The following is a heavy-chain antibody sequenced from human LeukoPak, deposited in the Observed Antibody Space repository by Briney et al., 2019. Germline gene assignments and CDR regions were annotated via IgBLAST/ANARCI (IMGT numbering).Heavy chain of an antibody. J-gene: IGHJ4*02. D-gene: IGHD5-12*01. V-gene: IGHV3-23*01. Sequence: GGTLRLSCAASEFTFSSYGMSWVRQAPGKGLEWVSAISGSGGSTYYADSVKGRFTISRDNSKNTLYLQMNSLRAEDTAVYYCARDSAIVATIKFDYWGQGTLVTVSS. CDR3: ARDSAIVATIKFDY. CDR1: EFTFSSYG. CDR2: ISGSGGST.